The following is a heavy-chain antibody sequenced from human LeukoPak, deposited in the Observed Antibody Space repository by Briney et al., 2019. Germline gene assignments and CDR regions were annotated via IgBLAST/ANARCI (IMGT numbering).Heavy chain of an antibody. CDR3: ARALGITGTTQTYYYYGMDV. V-gene: IGHV1-46*01. J-gene: IGHJ6*02. CDR1: VYTFTSYY. CDR2: INPSGGST. D-gene: IGHD1-7*01. Sequence: ASVKVSCKASVYTFTSYYMHWVRQAPGQGLEWMGIINPSGGSTSYAQKFQGRVTMPRDTSTSTVYMELSSLRSEDTAVYYCARALGITGTTQTYYYYGMDVWGQGTTVTVSS.